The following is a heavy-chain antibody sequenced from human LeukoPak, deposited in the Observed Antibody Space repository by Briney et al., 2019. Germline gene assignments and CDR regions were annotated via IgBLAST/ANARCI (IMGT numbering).Heavy chain of an antibody. CDR3: TREVVVYFDAFDI. V-gene: IGHV3-49*04. D-gene: IGHD2-2*01. CDR2: IRSKAYGGTT. J-gene: IGHJ3*02. Sequence: AGGSLRLSCAASGFTFSGYSMSWVRQAPGKGLEWVGFIRSKAYGGTTEYAASVKGRFTISRDDSKSIAYLLMNSLKTEDTAVYYCTREVVVYFDAFDIWGQGTMVTVSS. CDR1: GFTFSGYS.